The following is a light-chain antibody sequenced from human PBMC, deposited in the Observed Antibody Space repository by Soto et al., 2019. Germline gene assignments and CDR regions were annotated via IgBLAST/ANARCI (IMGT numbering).Light chain of an antibody. J-gene: IGLJ1*01. V-gene: IGLV1-51*02. CDR2: ENN. CDR3: GAWDSSLIYV. Sequence: QSVLTQPPSMSAAPGQKVTISCSGSSSNIGINYVSWYQQLPGTAPKLLIYENNKRPSGIPDRFSSSKSGTSGTLDITGLQTGDEADYYCGAWDSSLIYVFGTGTKVT. CDR1: SSNIGINY.